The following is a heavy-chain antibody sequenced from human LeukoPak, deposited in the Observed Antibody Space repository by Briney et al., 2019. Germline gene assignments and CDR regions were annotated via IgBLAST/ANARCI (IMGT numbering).Heavy chain of an antibody. V-gene: IGHV1-2*02. J-gene: IGHJ4*02. D-gene: IGHD3-22*01. CDR2: IDPDTGDT. CDR1: GYTFIDHY. CDR3: ARAGHNSNSGGYDF. Sequence: GASVKVSCKPSGYTFIDHYLHWVRQAPGQGLVSLGWIDPDTGDTNYPQKFQGRVTMTRDTSISTAYMELNRLRSDDTAVYYCARAGHNSNSGGYDFWGLGTLVTVSS.